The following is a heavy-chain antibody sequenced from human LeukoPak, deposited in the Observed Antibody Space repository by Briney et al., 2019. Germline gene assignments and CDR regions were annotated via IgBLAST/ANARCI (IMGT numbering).Heavy chain of an antibody. D-gene: IGHD4-11*01. J-gene: IGHJ6*02. CDR3: ARDRSDDYSEGLPYYYYGMDV. Sequence: SETLSLTCTVSGGSISSGGYYWSWIRQHPGKGLKWIGYTYYSGSTYYNPSLKSRVTISVDTSKNQFSLKLSSVTAADTAVYYCARDRSDDYSEGLPYYYYGMDVWGQGTTVTVSS. V-gene: IGHV4-31*03. CDR2: TYYSGST. CDR1: GGSISSGGYY.